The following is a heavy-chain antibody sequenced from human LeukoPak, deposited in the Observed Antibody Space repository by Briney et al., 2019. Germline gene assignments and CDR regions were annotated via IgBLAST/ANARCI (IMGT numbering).Heavy chain of an antibody. CDR3: AKEWWEPYFDY. CDR1: GFIFDDYG. J-gene: IGHJ4*02. Sequence: PGGSLRLSCEASGFIFDDYGMSWVRQAPGKGLEWVSAISGSGGSTYYADSVKGRFTISRDNSKNTLYLQMNSLRAEDTAVYYCAKEWWEPYFDYWGQGTLVTVSS. V-gene: IGHV3-23*01. CDR2: ISGSGGST. D-gene: IGHD1-26*01.